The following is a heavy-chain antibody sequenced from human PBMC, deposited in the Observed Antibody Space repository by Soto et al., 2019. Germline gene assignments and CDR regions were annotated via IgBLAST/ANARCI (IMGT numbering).Heavy chain of an antibody. Sequence: EVQLVESGEGLVKPGGSLRLSCAASGFTISSAWMSRVRQAPGKGLEWVGRIKSKIEGGTIDYAAPVKGRFTISRDDSESTLYLQMNSLKTDDTAVYYCTTGVRSGYYKYWGQGALVTVSS. J-gene: IGHJ4*02. D-gene: IGHD3-3*01. V-gene: IGHV3-15*01. CDR1: GFTISSAW. CDR2: IKSKIEGGTI. CDR3: TTGVRSGYYKY.